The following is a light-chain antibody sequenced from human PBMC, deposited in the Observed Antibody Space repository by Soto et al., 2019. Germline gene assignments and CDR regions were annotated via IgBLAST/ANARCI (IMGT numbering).Light chain of an antibody. CDR2: DNN. CDR3: GTWDSSLSAYV. J-gene: IGLJ1*01. Sequence: QSVLTQPPSVSAAPGQKVTISCSGSSSNIGNKYVSWYQQLPGTAPKLLIYDNNKRPSGIPDRVSGSKSGTSATLGITGLQTGDKADYYCGTWDSSLSAYVFGTGTKVTVL. CDR1: SSNIGNKY. V-gene: IGLV1-51*01.